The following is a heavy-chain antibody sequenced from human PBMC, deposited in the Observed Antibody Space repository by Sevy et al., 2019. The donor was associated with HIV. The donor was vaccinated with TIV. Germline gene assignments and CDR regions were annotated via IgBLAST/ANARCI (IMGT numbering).Heavy chain of an antibody. V-gene: IGHV3-23*01. Sequence: GGSLRLSCAASGFTFSSYAMSWVRQAPGKGLEWVSSISGGGGRTFYADSVKGRFAISRDNSKNVLHLQMDNLRAEDAAVFYCAKDSGDLANWFDPWGQGTLVTVSS. CDR2: ISGGGGRT. CDR1: GFTFSSYA. CDR3: AKDSGDLANWFDP. J-gene: IGHJ5*02. D-gene: IGHD4-17*01.